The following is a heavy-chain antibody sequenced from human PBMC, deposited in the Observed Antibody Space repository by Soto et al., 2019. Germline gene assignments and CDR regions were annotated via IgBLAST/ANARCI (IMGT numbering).Heavy chain of an antibody. CDR2: INHSGNT. CDR3: VRGHFGVVIIPYYYYCLDV. D-gene: IGHD3-3*01. CDR1: GGSFNDYY. Sequence: SETLSLTCAVYGGSFNDYYWSWIRQPPGKGLEWIGEINHSGNTKYNPSLKSRVTISVDTSKNQFSLKLSSVTAADTAVYYCVRGHFGVVIIPYYYYCLDVWGQGTSVTVSS. V-gene: IGHV4-34*01. J-gene: IGHJ6*02.